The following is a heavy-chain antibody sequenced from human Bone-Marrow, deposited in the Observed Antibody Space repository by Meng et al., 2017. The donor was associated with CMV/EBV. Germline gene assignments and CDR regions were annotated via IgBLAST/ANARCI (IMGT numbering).Heavy chain of an antibody. Sequence: FTFSTVARSWVRQAPGKGLEWVSTSSGSGNSTYYAESVKGRFTISRDNSKNTLYLQMNSLRAEDTAVYYCATKSGPAGIAGAGLFDYWGQGTLVTVSS. J-gene: IGHJ4*02. D-gene: IGHD6-13*01. V-gene: IGHV3-23*01. CDR1: FTFSTVA. CDR2: SSGSGNST. CDR3: ATKSGPAGIAGAGLFDY.